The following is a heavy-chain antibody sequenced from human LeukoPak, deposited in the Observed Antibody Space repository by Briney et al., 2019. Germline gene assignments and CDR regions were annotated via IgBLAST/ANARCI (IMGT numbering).Heavy chain of an antibody. D-gene: IGHD6-6*01. V-gene: IGHV1-69*05. CDR1: GGTFSSYS. Sequence: ASVKVSCKASGGTFSSYSISWVRQAPGQGLEWMGRIIPIFGTANYAQKFQGRVTITTDESTSTAYMELSSLRSEDTAVYYCARGYSSSSITNGYFDYWGQGTLVTVSS. CDR3: ARGYSSSSITNGYFDY. J-gene: IGHJ4*02. CDR2: IIPIFGTA.